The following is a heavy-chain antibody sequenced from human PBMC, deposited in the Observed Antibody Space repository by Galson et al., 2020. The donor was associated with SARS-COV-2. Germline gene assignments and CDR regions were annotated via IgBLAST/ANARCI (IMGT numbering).Heavy chain of an antibody. V-gene: IGHV3-33*08. D-gene: IGHD5-18*01. CDR2: IWYDGSYK. J-gene: IGHJ4*02. CDR3: ARDPDKDTAMVS. Sequence: TGGSLRLSCAASGFTFSSYGMHWVRQAPGKGLEWVALIWYDGSYKYYADSVKGRFTISRDNSKKTLYLQMKSLRAEDTAVYYCARDPDKDTAMVSWGQGTLVTVSS. CDR1: GFTFSSYG.